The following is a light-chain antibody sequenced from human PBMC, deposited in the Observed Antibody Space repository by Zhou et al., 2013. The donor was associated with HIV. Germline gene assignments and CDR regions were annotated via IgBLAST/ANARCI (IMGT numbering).Light chain of an antibody. CDR1: QSISSW. J-gene: IGKJ2*01. V-gene: IGKV1-5*03. CDR3: QQRRNWPVT. Sequence: DIQMTQSPSTLSASVGDRVTLTCRASQSISSWLAWYQQKPGKAPKLLIYKASNLESGVPSRFSGSGSGTEFTLTISSLQPEDFAVYYCQQRRNWPVTFGQGTKLEI. CDR2: KAS.